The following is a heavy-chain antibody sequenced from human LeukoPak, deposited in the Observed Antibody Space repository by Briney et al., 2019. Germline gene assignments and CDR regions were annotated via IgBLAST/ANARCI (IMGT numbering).Heavy chain of an antibody. V-gene: IGHV3-64D*09. CDR2: ISSNGGST. CDR1: GFTFSSYA. J-gene: IGHJ4*02. D-gene: IGHD1-26*01. Sequence: PGGSLRLSCSASGFTFSSYAMHWVRQAPGKGLEYVSAISSNGGSTYYADSVKGRFTISRDNSKNTLYLQMSSLRAEDTAVNYCVRGSGSFSGGFDYWGQGTLVTVSS. CDR3: VRGSGSFSGGFDY.